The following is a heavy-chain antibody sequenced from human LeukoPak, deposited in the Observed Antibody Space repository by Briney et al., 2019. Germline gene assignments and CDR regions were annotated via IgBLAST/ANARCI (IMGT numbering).Heavy chain of an antibody. CDR3: AKDTQIVVATPGDY. CDR2: ISGSGGST. J-gene: IGHJ4*02. CDR1: GFTFSSYA. D-gene: IGHD3-22*01. V-gene: IGHV3-23*01. Sequence: GGSLRLSCAASGFTFSSYAMSWVRQAPGKGLEWVSAISGSGGSTYYADSVKGRFTISRDNSKNTLYLQMNSLGAEDTAVYYCAKDTQIVVATPGDYWGQGTLVTVSS.